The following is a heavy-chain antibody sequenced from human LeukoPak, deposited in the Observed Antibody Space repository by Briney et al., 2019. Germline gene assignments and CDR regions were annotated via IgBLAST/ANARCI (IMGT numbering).Heavy chain of an antibody. Sequence: GGSLRLSCAASGFSFSTFGMHWVRQAPGKGLDWVAVIWYDGSNKYYADSLKGRFTISRDNSKKTLYLQMNSLRAHGESVYYCARDHNGGNSGVGDYWGQGTLVTVSS. CDR3: ARDHNGGNSGVGDY. J-gene: IGHJ4*02. D-gene: IGHD4-23*01. CDR2: IWYDGSNK. V-gene: IGHV3-33*01. CDR1: GFSFSTFG.